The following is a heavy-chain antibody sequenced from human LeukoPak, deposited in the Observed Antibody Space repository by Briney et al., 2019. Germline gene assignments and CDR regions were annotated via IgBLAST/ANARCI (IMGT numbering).Heavy chain of an antibody. CDR3: ARASRHNWNY. CDR2: INHSGST. D-gene: IGHD1-20*01. CDR1: GGSFSGYY. J-gene: IGHJ4*02. Sequence: SETLSLTCAVYGGSFSGYYWSWIRQPPGKGLEWIGEINHSGSTNYNPSLKSRVTISVDTSKNQFSLKLSSVTAADTAVYYCARASRHNWNYWGQGTLVTVSS. V-gene: IGHV4-34*01.